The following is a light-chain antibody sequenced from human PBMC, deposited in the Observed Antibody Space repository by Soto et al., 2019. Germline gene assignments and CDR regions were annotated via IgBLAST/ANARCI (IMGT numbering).Light chain of an antibody. CDR1: QDTSNY. CDR2: DAS. V-gene: IGKV1-33*01. CDR3: QQYDSLPRT. J-gene: IGKJ1*01. Sequence: DIQMTQSPSSLSASVGDRVTITCQASQDTSNYLNWYQQKPGKAPKLLIYDASNLETGVPSRFGGSGSGTDFNLTISSLQPEDIATYYCQQYDSLPRTFGQGTKVDIK.